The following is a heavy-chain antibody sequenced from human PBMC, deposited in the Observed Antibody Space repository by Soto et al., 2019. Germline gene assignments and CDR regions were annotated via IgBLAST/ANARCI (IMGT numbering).Heavy chain of an antibody. V-gene: IGHV4-38-2*01. CDR2: IYHSGST. CDR1: GYSISSGYY. CDR3: ARAGYSSSWFFDY. Sequence: PSETLSLTCAVSGYSISSGYYWGWIRQPPGKGLEWIGSIYHSGSTYYNPSLKSRVTISVDTSKNQFSLKLSSVTAADTAVYYCARAGYSSSWFFDYWGQGTMVTVYS. J-gene: IGHJ4*02. D-gene: IGHD6-13*01.